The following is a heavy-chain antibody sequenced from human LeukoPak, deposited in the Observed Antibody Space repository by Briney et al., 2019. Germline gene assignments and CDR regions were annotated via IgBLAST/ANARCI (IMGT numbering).Heavy chain of an antibody. CDR1: GASISSGGYY. Sequence: SETLSLTCTVSGASISSGGYYWSWIRQQPGKGLEWIGYSHYSGTTYYNTSLKSRVAISVDTSKNQFSLKLSSVTAADTAVYYCATLSIMITFGGVSAWFDPWGQGTLVTVSS. J-gene: IGHJ5*02. V-gene: IGHV4-31*03. CDR3: ATLSIMITFGGVSAWFDP. D-gene: IGHD3-16*01. CDR2: SHYSGTT.